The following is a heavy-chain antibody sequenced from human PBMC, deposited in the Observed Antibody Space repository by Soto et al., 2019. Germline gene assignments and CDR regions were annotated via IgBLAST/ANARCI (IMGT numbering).Heavy chain of an antibody. Sequence: GGSLRLSCAASGFTFSSYWMHWVRQAPGKGLVWVSRINSDGSSTSYADSVKGRFTISRDNAKNTLYLQMNSLRAEDTAVYSCARLGYCSGGSCYYFDYWGQGTLVTVSS. J-gene: IGHJ4*02. CDR1: GFTFSSYW. V-gene: IGHV3-74*01. CDR2: INSDGSST. D-gene: IGHD2-15*01. CDR3: ARLGYCSGGSCYYFDY.